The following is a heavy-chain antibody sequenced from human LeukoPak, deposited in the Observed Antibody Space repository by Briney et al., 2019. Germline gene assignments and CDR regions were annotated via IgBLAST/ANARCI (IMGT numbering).Heavy chain of an antibody. CDR1: GFTFSSYA. Sequence: PGRSLRLSCAASGFTFSSYAMHWVRQAPGKGLEWVAVISHDGSNKYYADSVKGRFTISRDNSKNTLYLQMNSLRAEDTAVYYCARSIQLWSGFDPWGQGTLVTVSS. J-gene: IGHJ5*02. V-gene: IGHV3-30*04. D-gene: IGHD5-18*01. CDR2: ISHDGSNK. CDR3: ARSIQLWSGFDP.